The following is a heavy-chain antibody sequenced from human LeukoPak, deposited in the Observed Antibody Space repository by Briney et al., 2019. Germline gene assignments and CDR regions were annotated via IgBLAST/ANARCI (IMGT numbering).Heavy chain of an antibody. D-gene: IGHD6-19*01. Sequence: GGSLRLSCAASGFTFSSYAMSWVRQAPGKGLEWVSAISGSGGSTYCADSVKGRFTISRDNSKNTLYLQMNSLRAEDTAVYYCAKPLKPAVAAFDYWGQGTLVTVSS. CDR1: GFTFSSYA. CDR3: AKPLKPAVAAFDY. CDR2: ISGSGGST. J-gene: IGHJ4*02. V-gene: IGHV3-23*01.